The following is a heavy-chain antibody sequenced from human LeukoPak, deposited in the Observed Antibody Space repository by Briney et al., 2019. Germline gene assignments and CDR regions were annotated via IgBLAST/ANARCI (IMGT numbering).Heavy chain of an antibody. V-gene: IGHV1-46*01. Sequence: ASVKVSCKASGYTFTSYYTHWVRQAPGQGLEWMGIINPSGGSTSYAQKFQGRVTMTRDMSTSTVYMELSSLRSEDTAVYYCARYYGDYVASFKNWFDPWGQGTLVTVSS. CDR3: ARYYGDYVASFKNWFDP. J-gene: IGHJ5*02. CDR1: GYTFTSYY. CDR2: INPSGGST. D-gene: IGHD4-17*01.